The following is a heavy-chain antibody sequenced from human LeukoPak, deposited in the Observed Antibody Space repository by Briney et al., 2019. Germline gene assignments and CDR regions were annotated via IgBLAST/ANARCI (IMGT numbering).Heavy chain of an antibody. V-gene: IGHV3-48*01. Sequence: PGGSLRLSCVASGFTLSSHNINWVRQAPGKGLEWVSHISSSGSITHYGDSVKGRITISRDNAKNSVSLYMNSLRAEDSAVYYCARPGITAFDIWGQGTMVTVSS. J-gene: IGHJ3*02. CDR1: GFTLSSHN. D-gene: IGHD3-10*01. CDR3: ARPGITAFDI. CDR2: ISSSGSIT.